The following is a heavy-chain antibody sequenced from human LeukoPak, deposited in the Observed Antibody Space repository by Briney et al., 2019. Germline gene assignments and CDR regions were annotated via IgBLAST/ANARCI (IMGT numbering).Heavy chain of an antibody. CDR1: GYTFTGYY. V-gene: IGHV1-2*02. Sequence: ASVKVSCKASGYTFTGYYMHWVRQAPGQGFEWMGWINPNSGGTNYAQEFQGRVTMTRDTSISTAYMELSRLRSDDTAVYYCAREVCSGGSCYGWFDPWGQGTLVTVSS. J-gene: IGHJ5*02. CDR3: AREVCSGGSCYGWFDP. CDR2: INPNSGGT. D-gene: IGHD2-15*01.